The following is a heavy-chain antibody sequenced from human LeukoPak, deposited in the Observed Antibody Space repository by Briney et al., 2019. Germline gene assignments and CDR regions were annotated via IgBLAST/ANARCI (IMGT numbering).Heavy chain of an antibody. Sequence: ASVKVSFKSSGCTFTRYDINGLGQAGGQGLAGMGWRNPNSCYTGYAQKFQRRVTITRNTSISTAYMELRSLRSEDTAVYYCARGVRTFGVVRGYYYNYMDVWGKGTTVTVSS. CDR1: GCTFTRYD. J-gene: IGHJ6*03. CDR2: RNPNSCYT. D-gene: IGHD3-3*01. V-gene: IGHV1-8*03. CDR3: ARGVRTFGVVRGYYYNYMDV.